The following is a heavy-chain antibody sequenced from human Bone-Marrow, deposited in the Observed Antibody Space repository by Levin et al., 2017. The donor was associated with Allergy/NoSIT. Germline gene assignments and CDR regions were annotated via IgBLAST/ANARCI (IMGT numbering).Heavy chain of an antibody. CDR3: AKAPLKSIAVAFDY. CDR2: ISGSGGST. CDR1: GFTFSSYA. D-gene: IGHD6-19*01. V-gene: IGHV3-23*01. J-gene: IGHJ4*02. Sequence: GESLKISCAASGFTFSSYAMSWVRQAPGKGLEWVSAISGSGGSTYYADSVKGRFTISRDNSKNTLYLQMNSLRAEDTAVYYCAKAPLKSIAVAFDYWGQGTLVTVSS.